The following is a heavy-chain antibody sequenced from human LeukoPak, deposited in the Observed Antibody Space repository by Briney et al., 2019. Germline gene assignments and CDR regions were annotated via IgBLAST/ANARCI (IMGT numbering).Heavy chain of an antibody. CDR1: GFTFSSYS. J-gene: IGHJ4*02. CDR3: AREGGLYGDYHYSFDY. V-gene: IGHV3-21*01. CDR2: ISSSSSNI. Sequence: GGSLRLSCAASGFTFSSYSMNWVRQPPGKGLEWVSSISSSSSNIYYADSVKGRFTISRDNAKNSLYLQMNSLRAEDTAVYYCAREGGLYGDYHYSFDYWGQGTLVTVSS. D-gene: IGHD4-17*01.